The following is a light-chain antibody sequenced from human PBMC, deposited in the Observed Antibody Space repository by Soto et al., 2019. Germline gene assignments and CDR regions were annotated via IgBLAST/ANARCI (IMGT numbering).Light chain of an antibody. Sequence: DTQMTQAPSTLPASVGDRVTITCRASQSISSWLAWYQQKPGKAPKLLIYDASSLESGVPSRFSGSGSGTEFTLTISSLQPDDFATYYCQQYNSYPLTFGGGTKVDIK. CDR3: QQYNSYPLT. V-gene: IGKV1-5*01. CDR1: QSISSW. CDR2: DAS. J-gene: IGKJ4*01.